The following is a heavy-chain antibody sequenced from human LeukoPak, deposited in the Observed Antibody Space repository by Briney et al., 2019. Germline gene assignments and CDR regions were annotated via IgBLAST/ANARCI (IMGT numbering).Heavy chain of an antibody. CDR2: ISSSGSTI. CDR1: GFTFSSYE. V-gene: IGHV3-48*03. Sequence: GGSLRLSCAASGFTFSSYEMNWVRQAPGKGLEWVSYISSSGSTIYYADSVKGRFTISRDSAKNSLYLQMNSLRAEDTAVYYCARGSTRVWYYGMDVWGQGTTVTVSS. CDR3: ARGSTRVWYYGMDV. J-gene: IGHJ6*02. D-gene: IGHD2-2*01.